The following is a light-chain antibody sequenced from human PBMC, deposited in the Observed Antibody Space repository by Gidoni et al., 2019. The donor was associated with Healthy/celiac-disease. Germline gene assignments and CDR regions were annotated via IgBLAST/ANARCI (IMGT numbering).Light chain of an antibody. CDR2: GAS. Sequence: EIVLTQSPGTLSLSPGERATLSCRASQSVSSSYLAWYQQKHGQATSLIIYGASSRATGITDRLSGSGSGKYFTITISRLEPEDFVVYYCQQYGSSPRTFGQGTKVEIK. V-gene: IGKV3-20*01. CDR3: QQYGSSPRT. J-gene: IGKJ1*01. CDR1: QSVSSSY.